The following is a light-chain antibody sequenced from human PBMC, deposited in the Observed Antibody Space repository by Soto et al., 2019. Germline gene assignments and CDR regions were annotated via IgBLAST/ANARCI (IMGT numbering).Light chain of an antibody. CDR1: QAVYSSL. CDR3: QQYGNSPIT. Sequence: ETVLTQSPGTLSLSPGEGATLACRATQAVYSSLLAWYQQKPGQAPSLLIYGASSRATGIPDRFSGSGAGTDFTLSISRLEVEDVAVYRCQQYGNSPITFGQGTRLEIK. CDR2: GAS. V-gene: IGKV3-20*01. J-gene: IGKJ5*01.